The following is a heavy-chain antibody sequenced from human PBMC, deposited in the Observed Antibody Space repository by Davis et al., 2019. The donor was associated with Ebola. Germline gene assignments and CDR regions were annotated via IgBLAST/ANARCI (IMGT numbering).Heavy chain of an antibody. D-gene: IGHD3-3*01. V-gene: IGHV1-2*02. J-gene: IGHJ4*02. CDR1: GYTFTGHY. CDR3: ARGSDFWSGYFMAYFEH. CDR2: INPKAGNT. Sequence: ASVKVSCKASGYTFTGHYIHWVRQAPGQGLEWTGWINPKAGNTKYEQKFQGRVTMTRDTSTTTAYMELNGLTSDDTAVYYCARGSDFWSGYFMAYFEHWGQGTVVTV.